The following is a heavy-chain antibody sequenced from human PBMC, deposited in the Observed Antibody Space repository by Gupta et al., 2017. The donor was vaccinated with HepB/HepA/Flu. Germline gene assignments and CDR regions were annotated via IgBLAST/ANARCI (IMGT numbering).Heavy chain of an antibody. CDR1: AYSLPELS. CDR2: FDPEDGEM. CDR3: SRXGPSPTGAEYSHH. Sequence: QVQFVQSGAEVKKPGASVKVSCKVSAYSLPELSIHWVRQAPGKGLEWVGGFDPEDGEMIYAQKFEGRVTMTEDTSTETAYMELSSLRSEDXAXYYCSRXGPSPTGAEYSHHWGQGTGITVSS. V-gene: IGHV1-24*01. J-gene: IGHJ1*01.